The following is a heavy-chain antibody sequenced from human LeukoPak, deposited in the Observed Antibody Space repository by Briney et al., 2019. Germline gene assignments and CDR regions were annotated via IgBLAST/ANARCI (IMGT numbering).Heavy chain of an antibody. CDR2: INHSGST. Sequence: SETLSLTCAVYGGCFSGYYWSWIRQPPGKGLEWIGEINHSGSTNYNPSLKSRVTISVDTSKNQFSLKLSSVTAADTAVYYCAVSSSWYSDAFDIWGQGTMVTVSS. CDR1: GGCFSGYY. D-gene: IGHD6-13*01. V-gene: IGHV4-34*01. CDR3: AVSSSWYSDAFDI. J-gene: IGHJ3*02.